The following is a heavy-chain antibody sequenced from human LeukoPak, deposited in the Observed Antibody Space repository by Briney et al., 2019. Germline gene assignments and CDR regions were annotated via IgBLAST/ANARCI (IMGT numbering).Heavy chain of an antibody. CDR2: IYYSGSA. J-gene: IGHJ6*02. Sequence: SETLSLTCTVSGGSISSSSYYWGWIRQPPGKGLEWIGSIYYSGSAYYNPSLKSRVTISVDTSKNQFSLKLSSVTAADTAVYYCASGRQQLAHYGMDVWGQGTTVTVSS. V-gene: IGHV4-39*07. CDR3: ASGRQQLAHYGMDV. CDR1: GGSISSSSYY. D-gene: IGHD6-13*01.